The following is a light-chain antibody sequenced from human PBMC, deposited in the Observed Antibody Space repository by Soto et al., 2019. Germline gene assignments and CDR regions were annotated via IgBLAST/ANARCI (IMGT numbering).Light chain of an antibody. CDR1: SSDVGGYNY. Sequence: QSALTQPASVSGSPGQSITISCTGTSSDVGGYNYVSWYQQHPGKAPKLMIYEVSNRPSGVSNRFSGSKSGNTASLTISGLQAEDEADYYCGAWDSSLSAGVFGGGTKVTVL. J-gene: IGLJ2*01. V-gene: IGLV2-14*01. CDR2: EVS. CDR3: GAWDSSLSAGV.